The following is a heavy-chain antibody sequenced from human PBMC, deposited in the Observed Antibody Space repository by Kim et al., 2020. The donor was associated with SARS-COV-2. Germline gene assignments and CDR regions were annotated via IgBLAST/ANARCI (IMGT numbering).Heavy chain of an antibody. Sequence: SETLSLTCAVSGGSISSSNWWSWVRQPPGKGLEWIGEIYHSGSTNYNPSLKSRVTISVDKSKNQFSLKLSSVTAADTAVYYCAVYTLPDIAAALGYWGQGTLVTVSS. J-gene: IGHJ4*02. V-gene: IGHV4-4*02. D-gene: IGHD6-13*01. CDR1: GGSISSSNW. CDR2: IYHSGST. CDR3: AVYTLPDIAAALGY.